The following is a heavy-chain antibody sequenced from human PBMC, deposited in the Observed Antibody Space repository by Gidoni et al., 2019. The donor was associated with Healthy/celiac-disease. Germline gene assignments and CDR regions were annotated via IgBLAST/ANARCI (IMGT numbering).Heavy chain of an antibody. Sequence: EVQLVESGGGLVQPGGSLRLSCAAYGFTVSSNYMSWVRQTPGKGLEWVSVIYSGGSTYYADSVKGRFTISRDHSKNTLYLQMNCLRAEDTAVYDCASGDGMDVWGQGTTVTVSS. V-gene: IGHV3-66*02. CDR1: GFTVSSNY. CDR2: IYSGGST. CDR3: ASGDGMDV. D-gene: IGHD3-10*01. J-gene: IGHJ6*02.